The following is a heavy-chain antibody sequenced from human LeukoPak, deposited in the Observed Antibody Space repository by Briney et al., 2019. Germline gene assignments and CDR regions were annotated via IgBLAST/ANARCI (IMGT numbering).Heavy chain of an antibody. CDR3: ARDDKYSSYFDY. V-gene: IGHV4-59*12. D-gene: IGHD6-19*01. Sequence: SETLSLTCTVSGGSISSYYWGWIRQPPGKGLEWIGYIYYSGSTNYNPSLKSRVTISVDTSKNQFSLKLSSVTAADTAVYYCARDDKYSSYFDYWGQGTLVTVSS. CDR1: GGSISSYY. J-gene: IGHJ4*02. CDR2: IYYSGST.